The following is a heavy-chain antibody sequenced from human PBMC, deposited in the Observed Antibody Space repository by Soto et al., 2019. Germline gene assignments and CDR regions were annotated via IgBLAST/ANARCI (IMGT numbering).Heavy chain of an antibody. CDR1: GGSISSYY. CDR3: AREKGTGYLDV. CDR2: MFYSGSP. D-gene: IGHD3-9*01. J-gene: IGHJ6*02. V-gene: IGHV4-59*01. Sequence: SETLSLTCTVSGGSISSYYWSWIRQTPGKGLEWIGYMFYSGSPKYNPSLKSRVTISVDMSNNQFSLKLNSVTAADTAVYYCAREKGTGYLDVWGQGTTVTVSS.